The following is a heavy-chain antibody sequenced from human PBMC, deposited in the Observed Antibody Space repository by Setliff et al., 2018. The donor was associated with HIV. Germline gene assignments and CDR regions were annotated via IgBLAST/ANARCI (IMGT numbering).Heavy chain of an antibody. V-gene: IGHV4-39*07. Sequence: SETLSLTCAVSGDSINNSTYYWGWIRQPPGKGLEWIGGFYYSGTSYYNPSLRSRLTISIDTSKNQFSLKLNSVTAADTAMYYCAKGENEQWLVVGLFDYWGQGTLVTVSS. CDR3: AKGENEQWLVVGLFDY. J-gene: IGHJ4*02. D-gene: IGHD6-19*01. CDR2: FYYSGTS. CDR1: GDSINNSTYY.